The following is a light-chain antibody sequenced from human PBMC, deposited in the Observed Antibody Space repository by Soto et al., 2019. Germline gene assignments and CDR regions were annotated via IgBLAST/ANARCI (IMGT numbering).Light chain of an antibody. CDR2: ATS. J-gene: IGKJ4*02. CDR1: QDISRW. V-gene: IGKV1-12*01. Sequence: DIQMTQSPSSVSASVGDRVIITGRASQDISRWLAWYQQQPGRAPQLLSYATSSLQSGVPSRFSGSGYGTDFTLTISSLQPEDVATYYCQQANSFPHTLGGGTRVEIK. CDR3: QQANSFPHT.